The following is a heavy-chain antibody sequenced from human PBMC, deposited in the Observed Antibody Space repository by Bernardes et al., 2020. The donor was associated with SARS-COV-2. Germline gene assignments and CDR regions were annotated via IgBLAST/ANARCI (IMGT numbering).Heavy chain of an antibody. CDR1: GFTFSSYS. CDR3: ARDNGAFDI. V-gene: IGHV3-21*01. CDR2: ISTSSSNI. J-gene: IGHJ3*02. Sequence: GGSLRLSCAASGFTFSSYSMNWVRQAPGKGLEWVSCISTSSSNIYNADSVKGRFTISRDNAKNSLYLQMNSLRAEDTAVYYCARDNGAFDIWGQGTMVTVSS.